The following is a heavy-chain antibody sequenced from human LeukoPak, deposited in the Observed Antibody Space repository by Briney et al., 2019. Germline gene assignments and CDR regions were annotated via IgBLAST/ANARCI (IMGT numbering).Heavy chain of an antibody. Sequence: SETLSLTCTVSGGSISSSSYYWGWIRQPPGKGLEWIGSIYYSGSTYYNPSLKSRVTISVDTSKNQFSLKLSSVTAADTAVYYCARDAGVGYSSGSFDYWGQGTLVTVSS. CDR3: ARDAGVGYSSGSFDY. D-gene: IGHD6-19*01. J-gene: IGHJ4*02. CDR2: IYYSGST. V-gene: IGHV4-39*07. CDR1: GGSISSSSYY.